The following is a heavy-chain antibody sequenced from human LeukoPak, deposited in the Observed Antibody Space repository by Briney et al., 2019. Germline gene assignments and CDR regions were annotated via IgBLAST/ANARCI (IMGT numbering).Heavy chain of an antibody. CDR3: ARESTLSSSPQYFDY. D-gene: IGHD6-6*01. CDR2: IYTSGST. V-gene: IGHV4-4*07. Sequence: SETLSLTCTVSGGSISSYYWSWIRQPAGKGLEWIGRIYTSGSTNYNPSLKSRVTMSVDTSKNQFSLKLSSVTAADTAVYYCARESTLSSSPQYFDYWGQGTLVTVSS. CDR1: GGSISSYY. J-gene: IGHJ4*02.